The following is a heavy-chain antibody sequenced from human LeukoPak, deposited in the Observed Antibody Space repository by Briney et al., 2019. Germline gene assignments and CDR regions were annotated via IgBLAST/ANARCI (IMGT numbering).Heavy chain of an antibody. V-gene: IGHV3-21*01. J-gene: IGHJ4*02. CDR1: GFTFSSYS. D-gene: IGHD5-18*01. CDR2: ISSSSSYI. Sequence: PGRSLRLSCAASGFTFSSYSMNWVRQAPGKGLEWVSSISSSSSYIYYADSVKGRFTISRDNAKNSLYLQMNSLRAEDTAVYYRARDVSGYGFDYWGQGTLATVSS. CDR3: ARDVSGYGFDY.